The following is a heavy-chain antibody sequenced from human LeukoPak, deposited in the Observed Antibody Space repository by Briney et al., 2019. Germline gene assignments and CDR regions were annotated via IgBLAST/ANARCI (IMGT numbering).Heavy chain of an antibody. CDR2: IIPIFGTA. Sequence: SVKVSCKASGGTFSSYAISWVRQAPGQGLEWMGGIIPIFGTANYAQKFQGRVTITADESTSTAYMELSSLRSEDTAVYYCATGLAAAKGYWFDPWGQGTLVTVSS. CDR3: ATGLAAAKGYWFDP. V-gene: IGHV1-69*13. CDR1: GGTFSSYA. J-gene: IGHJ5*02. D-gene: IGHD6-13*01.